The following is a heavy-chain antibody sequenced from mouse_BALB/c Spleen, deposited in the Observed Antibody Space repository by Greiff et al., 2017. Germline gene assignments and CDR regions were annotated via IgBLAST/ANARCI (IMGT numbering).Heavy chain of an antibody. CDR2: ISYSGST. CDR3: ARPTAYGNFFAY. CDR1: GDSITSGY. J-gene: IGHJ3*01. V-gene: IGHV3-8*02. Sequence: EVKLVESGPSLVKPSQTLSLTCSVTGDSITSGYWNWIRKFPGNKLEYMGYISYSGSTYYNPSLKSRISITRDTSKNQYYLQLNSVTTEDTATYYCARPTAYGNFFAYWGQGTLVTVSA. D-gene: IGHD2-1*01.